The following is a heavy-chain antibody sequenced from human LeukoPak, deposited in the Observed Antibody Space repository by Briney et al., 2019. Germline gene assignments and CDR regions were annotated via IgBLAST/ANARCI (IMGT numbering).Heavy chain of an antibody. CDR2: IYYSGST. Sequence: SETLSLTCTASGGSISSYYWSWIRQPPGKGLEWIGYIYYSGSTNYNPSLKSRVTISVDTSKNQFSLKLSSVTAADTAVYYCARRSGWELYFVHWAQETLVTVSS. CDR1: GGSISSYY. CDR3: ARRSGWELYFVH. J-gene: IGHJ4*02. D-gene: IGHD1-26*01. V-gene: IGHV4-59*01.